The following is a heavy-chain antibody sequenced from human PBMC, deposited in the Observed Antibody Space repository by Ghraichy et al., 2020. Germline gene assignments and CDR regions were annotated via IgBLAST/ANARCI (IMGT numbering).Heavy chain of an antibody. J-gene: IGHJ6*03. CDR3: ARGVDLDIVVVPAASLHMDV. D-gene: IGHD2-2*03. V-gene: IGHV1-46*03. CDR2: INPSGGST. CDR1: GYTFTSYY. Sequence: ASVKVSCKASGYTFTSYYMHWVRQAPGQGLEWMGIINPSGGSTSYAQKFQGRVTMTRDTSTSTVYMELSSLRSEDTAVYYCARGVDLDIVVVPAASLHMDVWGKGTTVTVSS.